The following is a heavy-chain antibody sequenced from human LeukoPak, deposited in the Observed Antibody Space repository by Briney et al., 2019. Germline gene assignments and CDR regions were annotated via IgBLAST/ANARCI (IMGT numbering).Heavy chain of an antibody. V-gene: IGHV3-30*02. CDR3: AKDNYDYGDYDGGDY. CDR1: GFTFSSYG. Sequence: PGGSLRLSCAASGFTFSSYGMHWVRQAPGKGLEWVAFIRYDGSNKYYADSVKGRFTISRDNSRDTLHLQMNSLRAEDTAVYYCAKDNYDYGDYDGGDYWGQGTLVTVSS. J-gene: IGHJ4*02. CDR2: IRYDGSNK. D-gene: IGHD4-17*01.